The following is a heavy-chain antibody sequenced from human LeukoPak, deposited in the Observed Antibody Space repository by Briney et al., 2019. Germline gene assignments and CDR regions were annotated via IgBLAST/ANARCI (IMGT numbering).Heavy chain of an antibody. V-gene: IGHV3-74*01. D-gene: IGHD3-22*01. Sequence: GGSLTLSCAASGFTFSTYWMHWVRQAQGKGLVWVSRIKSDGGTNYADSVKGRFTISRDNAKKTVSLQMNSLRPEDTGVYYCARAPSEIGGYYPEYFRHWGQGTLVTVSS. J-gene: IGHJ1*01. CDR3: ARAPSEIGGYYPEYFRH. CDR1: GFTFSTYW. CDR2: IKSDGGT.